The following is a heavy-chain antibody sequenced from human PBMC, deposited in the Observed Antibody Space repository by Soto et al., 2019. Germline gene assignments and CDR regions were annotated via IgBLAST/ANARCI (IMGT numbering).Heavy chain of an antibody. J-gene: IGHJ6*02. CDR1: GYSFTSYW. V-gene: IGHV5-10-1*03. Sequence: EVQLVQSGAEVKKPGESLRISCKGSGYSFTSYWISWVRQMPGKGLEWMGRIDPSDSYTNYSPSFQGHVTISADKSISTAYLQWSSLKASDTAMYYCARRIVVASYYYYGMDVWGQGTTVTVSS. CDR3: ARRIVVASYYYYGMDV. CDR2: IDPSDSYT. D-gene: IGHD2-2*01.